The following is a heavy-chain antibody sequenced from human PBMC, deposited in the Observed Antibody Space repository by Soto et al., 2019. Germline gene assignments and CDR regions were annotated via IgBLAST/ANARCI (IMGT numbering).Heavy chain of an antibody. CDR3: ARVLGCRSISCHAFDI. Sequence: WGSLRLSCAASGFTFSSYSINWVRQAPGKGLDWVSSFSISSFYLYYADSVKGRFTIFRDNAKNSLYLQMNSLRAEDTVVFYCARVLGCRSISCHAFDIWGQGTMVTVSS. D-gene: IGHD2-2*01. J-gene: IGHJ3*02. V-gene: IGHV3-21*06. CDR1: GFTFSSYS. CDR2: FSISSFYL.